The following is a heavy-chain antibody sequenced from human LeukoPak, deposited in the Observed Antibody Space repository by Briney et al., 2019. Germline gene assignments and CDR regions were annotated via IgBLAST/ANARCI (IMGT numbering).Heavy chain of an antibody. V-gene: IGHV3-43D*03. Sequence: GGSLRLSCAASGFTFDDYAMHWVRQAPGKGLEWVSVISWDGGSTYYADSVKGRFTISRDNAKSSLYLQMNSLRAEDTAVYYCARDRGYAGYGDYGGDYGMDVWGQGTTVTVSS. CDR2: ISWDGGST. D-gene: IGHD4-17*01. J-gene: IGHJ6*02. CDR3: ARDRGYAGYGDYGGDYGMDV. CDR1: GFTFDDYA.